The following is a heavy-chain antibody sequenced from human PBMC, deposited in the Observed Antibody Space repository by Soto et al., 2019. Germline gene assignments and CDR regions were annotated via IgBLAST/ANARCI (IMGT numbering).Heavy chain of an antibody. V-gene: IGHV3-74*01. CDR3: ARDRSYAMEV. CDR2: INGDASST. CDR1: GFSIRDYW. J-gene: IGHJ6*02. Sequence: PGGSLSLSCEASGFSIRDYWMHWVRQAPGEGLVWVSCINGDASSTTYADSVKGRFTISRDDAKNTVYLQMTSLRAEDTAVYFCARDRSYAMEVWGQGTRVIVSS.